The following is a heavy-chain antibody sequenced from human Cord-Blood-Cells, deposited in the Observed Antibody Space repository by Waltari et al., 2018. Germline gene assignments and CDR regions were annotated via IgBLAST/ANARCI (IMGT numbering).Heavy chain of an antibody. D-gene: IGHD3-22*01. CDR3: ARGLTSGYYDSSGYYY. V-gene: IGHV4-34*01. CDR1: GGSFSGYS. J-gene: IGHJ4*02. CDR2: INHSGST. Sequence: QVQLQQWGAGLLKPSETLSLTCAVYGGSFSGYSWSWLRTPPGKGLEWIGEINHSGSTNYNPSLKSRVTISVDTSKNQFSLKLSSVTAADTAVYYCARGLTSGYYDSSGYYYWGQGTLVTVSS.